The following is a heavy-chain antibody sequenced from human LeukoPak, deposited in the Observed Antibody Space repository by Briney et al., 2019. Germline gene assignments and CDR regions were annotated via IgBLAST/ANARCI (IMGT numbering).Heavy chain of an antibody. CDR3: ARHATYYYDSSGYFFDY. CDR2: INHSGST. Sequence: PSETLSLTCTVSGGSINSYWSWIRQPPGKGLEWIGEINHSGSTNYNPSLKSRVTISVDTSKNQFSLKLSSVTAADTAVYYCARHATYYYDSSGYFFDYWGQGTLVTVSS. CDR1: GGSINSY. J-gene: IGHJ4*02. D-gene: IGHD3-22*01. V-gene: IGHV4-34*01.